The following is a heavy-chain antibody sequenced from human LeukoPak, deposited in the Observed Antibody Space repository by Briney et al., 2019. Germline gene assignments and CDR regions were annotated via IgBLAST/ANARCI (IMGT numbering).Heavy chain of an antibody. CDR3: AKSRDPYCSNGICYDRKYYFDY. Sequence: GGSLRLSCAASGFSFNNYAMSWVRQAPGKGLEWVSGFSASGDNTHYADSVKGRFTISRDKSKNTLDLQMNSLRAEDTAVYYCAKSRDPYCSNGICYDRKYYFDYWGQGTLVTVSS. CDR1: GFSFNNYA. V-gene: IGHV3-23*01. CDR2: FSASGDNT. J-gene: IGHJ4*02. D-gene: IGHD2-8*01.